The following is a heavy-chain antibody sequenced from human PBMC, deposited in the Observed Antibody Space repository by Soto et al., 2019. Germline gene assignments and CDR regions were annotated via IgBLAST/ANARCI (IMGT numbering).Heavy chain of an antibody. CDR2: IKQDGSEK. Sequence: GSLRLSCAASGFTFSSYWMSWVRQAPGKGLEWVANIKQDGSEKYYVDSVKGRFTISRDNAKNSLYLQMNSLRAEDTAVYYCARDSRVYDILTGYYNGGFDYWGQGTLVTVSS. CDR1: GFTFSSYW. V-gene: IGHV3-7*01. D-gene: IGHD3-9*01. CDR3: ARDSRVYDILTGYYNGGFDY. J-gene: IGHJ4*02.